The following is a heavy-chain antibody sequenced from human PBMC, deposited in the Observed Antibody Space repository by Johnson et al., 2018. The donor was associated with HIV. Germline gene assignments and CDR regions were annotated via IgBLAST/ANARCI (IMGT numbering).Heavy chain of an antibody. Sequence: QVLLVESGGGLVKPGDSLRLSCTASGFRFSNAWMGWVRQAPGKGLEWVAFIRFDGSNKYYADSVKGRFTISRDNAKNTVDLQMNSLRVEDTAVYYCAKVDCGGDTCAGFDPFNLWGQGTLVTVSS. CDR1: GFRFSNAW. CDR3: AKVDCGGDTCAGFDPFNL. CDR2: IRFDGSNK. J-gene: IGHJ3*01. D-gene: IGHD2-21*01. V-gene: IGHV3-30*02.